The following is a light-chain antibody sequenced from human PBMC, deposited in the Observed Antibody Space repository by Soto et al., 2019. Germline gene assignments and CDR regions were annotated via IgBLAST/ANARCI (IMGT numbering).Light chain of an antibody. CDR1: QSLTRN. V-gene: IGKV3D-15*01. CDR3: QKYNGARWT. J-gene: IGKJ1*01. CDR2: GAS. Sequence: EIVMTQSPATLSVSPGERVTLSCRASQSLTRNLAWYQHKPGQSPRLLIYGASKRATGIPDRFSGSGSGTDFTLTISSLQPEDAATYYCQKYNGARWTFGQGTKVDIK.